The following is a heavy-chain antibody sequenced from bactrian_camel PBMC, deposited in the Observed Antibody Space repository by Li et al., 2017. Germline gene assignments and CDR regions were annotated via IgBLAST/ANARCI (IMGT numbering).Heavy chain of an antibody. CDR3: AASVGGQYCSAPYLIRAQEKGTAY. CDR1: GYTYNRNC. V-gene: IGHV3S1*01. J-gene: IGHJ4*01. D-gene: IGHD2*01. Sequence: VQLVESGGGSALAGGSLRLSCAASGYTYNRNCMAWFRQAPGKEREGVARIYTGSGNTYYADSLKGRFTISRDNAKTTLYLEMNSLKPEDTAMYYCAASVGGQYCSAPYLIRAQEKGTAYRGQGTQVTVS. CDR2: IYTGSGNT.